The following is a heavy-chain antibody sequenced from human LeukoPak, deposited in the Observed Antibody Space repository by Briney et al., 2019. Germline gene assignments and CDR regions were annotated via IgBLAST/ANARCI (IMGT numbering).Heavy chain of an antibody. V-gene: IGHV3-23*01. CDR1: GFTFSSYA. CDR3: AKAVGATRGYYYSGMDV. J-gene: IGHJ6*02. Sequence: GGSLRLSCEASGFTFSSYAMTWVRQAPGKGLEWVSAISGGGGSAYYADSVKGRFTISRDSSMNTLYLQMNSLTAGDTAVYYCAKAVGATRGYYYSGMDVWGQGTTVTVSS. CDR2: ISGGGGSA. D-gene: IGHD1-26*01.